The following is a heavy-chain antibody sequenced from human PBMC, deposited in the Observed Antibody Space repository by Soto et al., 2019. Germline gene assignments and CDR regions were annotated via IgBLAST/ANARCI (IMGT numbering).Heavy chain of an antibody. D-gene: IGHD3-22*01. Sequence: QVQLQESGPGLVKPSETLSLTCTVSGGSIISYYWSWIRQPPGKGLECIGYIYDSGSTSYNPSLKRRVTISVDTSKLQFSLMISVVTAEVSAVYYCARGGGYYGLSGYYVGHYFYYRGQCTPVTVPS. CDR3: ARGGGYYGLSGYYVGHYFYY. CDR1: GGSIISYY. J-gene: IGHJ4*02. CDR2: IYDSGST. V-gene: IGHV4-59*01.